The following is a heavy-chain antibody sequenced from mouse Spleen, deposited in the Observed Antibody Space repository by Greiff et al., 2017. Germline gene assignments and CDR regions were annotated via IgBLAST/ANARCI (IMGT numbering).Heavy chain of an antibody. D-gene: IGHD2-14*01. CDR1: GYAFTNYL. Sequence: ESGAELVRPGTSVKVSCKASGYAFTNYLIEWVKQRPGQGLEWIGVINPGSGGTNYNEKFKGKATLTADKSSSTAYMQLSSLTSEDSAVYFCARNYRYDDYWGQGTTLTVSS. V-gene: IGHV1-54*01. CDR3: ARNYRYDDY. CDR2: INPGSGGT. J-gene: IGHJ2*01.